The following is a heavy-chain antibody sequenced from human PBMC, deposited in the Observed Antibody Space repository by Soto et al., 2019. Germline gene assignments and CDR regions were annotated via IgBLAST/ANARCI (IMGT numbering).Heavy chain of an antibody. Sequence: SVKVSCKASGGTFSSYAISWVLQAPGQGLEWMGGIIPIFGTANYAQKFQGRATITADESTSTAYMELSSLRSEDTAVYYCASPGQFLTMIVREGAFDIWGQGTMVTVSS. CDR3: ASPGQFLTMIVREGAFDI. V-gene: IGHV1-69*13. CDR2: IIPIFGTA. CDR1: GGTFSSYA. J-gene: IGHJ3*02. D-gene: IGHD3-22*01.